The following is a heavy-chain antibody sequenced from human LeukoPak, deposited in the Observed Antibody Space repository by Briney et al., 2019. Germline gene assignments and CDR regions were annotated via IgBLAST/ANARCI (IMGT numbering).Heavy chain of an antibody. J-gene: IGHJ6*03. CDR3: ATGGRYDFWSGYFNYYYMDV. Sequence: GASVKVSCKASGYTFTSYGISWVRQAPGQGLEWMGWISAYNGNTNYAQKLQGRVTMTTDTSTSTAYMELRSLRSDDTAVYYCATGGRYDFWSGYFNYYYMDVWGKGTTVTVSS. D-gene: IGHD3-3*01. CDR2: ISAYNGNT. CDR1: GYTFTSYG. V-gene: IGHV1-18*01.